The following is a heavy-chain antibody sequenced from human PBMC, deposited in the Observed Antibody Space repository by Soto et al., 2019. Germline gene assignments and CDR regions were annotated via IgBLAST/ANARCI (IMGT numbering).Heavy chain of an antibody. D-gene: IGHD7-27*01. J-gene: IGHJ1*01. V-gene: IGHV4-61*08. CDR1: GAALSSGGYF. CDR3: ARGGAPNLTEYFQH. CDR2: INHSGST. Sequence: KASETLSLTCTVSGAALSSGGYFYTWVRQPPGKGLEWIGEINHSGSTNYNPSLKSRVTISVDTSKNQFSLKLSSVTAADTAVYYCARGGAPNLTEYFQHWGQGTLVTVSS.